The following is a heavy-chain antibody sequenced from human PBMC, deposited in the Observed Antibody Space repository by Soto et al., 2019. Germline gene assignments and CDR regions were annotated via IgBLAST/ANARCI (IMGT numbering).Heavy chain of an antibody. CDR3: ASLHGARFDP. J-gene: IGHJ5*02. CDR1: GGSISTNY. CDR2: ISSSGYT. Sequence: KASETLSLTCTVSGGSISTNYWSWIRQPPGKGLEWIGYISSSGYTNYNASLKSRITISIDTSKNQFSLKLTSVTAADTAVYYCASLHGARFDPWGQGTLVTVSS. V-gene: IGHV4-4*08. D-gene: IGHD4-17*01.